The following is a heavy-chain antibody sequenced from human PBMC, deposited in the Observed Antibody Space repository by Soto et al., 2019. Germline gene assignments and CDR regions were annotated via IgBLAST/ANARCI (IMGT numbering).Heavy chain of an antibody. V-gene: IGHV3-7*01. CDR1: GFTFSSSW. CDR2: IQPDGSEK. J-gene: IGHJ6*04. CDR3: ADPLDLDV. Sequence: PGGSLRLSCAASGFTFSSSWMSLVRQAPGKGLEWVATIQPDGSEKCYVDSVKGRFTISRDNAKNSLYLQMNSLRVEDTAVFYCADPLDLDVWGKGATVTVSS.